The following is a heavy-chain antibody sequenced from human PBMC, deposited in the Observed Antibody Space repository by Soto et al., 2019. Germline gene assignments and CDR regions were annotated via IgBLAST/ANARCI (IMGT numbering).Heavy chain of an antibody. V-gene: IGHV3-48*01. J-gene: IGHJ4*02. Sequence: VQLVESGGDLVQPGGSLRLSCLASGFTFRDYGMNWVRQAPGKGLEWVSYIDSTGKTIYYADSVKGRFTISRDTARNSLFLQMHSLRAEDTALYYCSRDINWSIDYWGQGSLVTVSS. CDR3: SRDINWSIDY. CDR1: GFTFRDYG. D-gene: IGHD1-1*01. CDR2: IDSTGKTI.